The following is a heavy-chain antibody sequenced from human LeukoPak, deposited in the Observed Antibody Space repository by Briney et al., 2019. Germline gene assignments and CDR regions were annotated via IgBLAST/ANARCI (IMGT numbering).Heavy chain of an antibody. V-gene: IGHV4-59*01. D-gene: IGHD3-10*01. Sequence: SETLSLTCTVSGGSISSYYWSWIRQPPGKGLEWIGYIYYSGSTNYNPSLKSRVTISVDTSKNQFSLKLSSVTAADTAVYYCARTTYYYGSGSYYYFDYWGQGTLVTVSS. CDR1: GGSISSYY. J-gene: IGHJ4*02. CDR2: IYYSGST. CDR3: ARTTYYYGSGSYYYFDY.